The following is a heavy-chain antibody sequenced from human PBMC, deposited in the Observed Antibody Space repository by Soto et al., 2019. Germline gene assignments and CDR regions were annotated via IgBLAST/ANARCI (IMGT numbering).Heavy chain of an antibody. CDR2: INHSGGT. V-gene: IGHV4-34*01. Sequence: SETLSLTCAVYSGSFSGYFWSWVRQPPRKGLEWTGEINHSGGTNYNPSLTSRVTISVDTSKNRFSLKLTSVTAADTAVYYCARVYVYSYGSYYYAMDVWGQGTTVTVSS. CDR1: SGSFSGYF. J-gene: IGHJ6*02. CDR3: ARVYVYSYGSYYYAMDV. D-gene: IGHD5-18*01.